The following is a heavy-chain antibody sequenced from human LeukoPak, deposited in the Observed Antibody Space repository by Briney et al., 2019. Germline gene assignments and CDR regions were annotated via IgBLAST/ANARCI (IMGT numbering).Heavy chain of an antibody. Sequence: GGSLRLSCAASGFTFSSYAMSWVRQAPGKGLEWVSAISGSGGSTYYADSVKGRFTISRDNSKNTLYPQMNSLRAEDTAVYYCANTRSGDYSFDYWGQGTLVTVSS. V-gene: IGHV3-23*01. CDR3: ANTRSGDYSFDY. CDR1: GFTFSSYA. CDR2: ISGSGGST. D-gene: IGHD4-17*01. J-gene: IGHJ4*02.